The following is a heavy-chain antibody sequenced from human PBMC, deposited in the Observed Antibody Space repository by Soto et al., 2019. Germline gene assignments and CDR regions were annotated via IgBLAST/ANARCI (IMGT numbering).Heavy chain of an antibody. V-gene: IGHV1-18*01. J-gene: IGHJ4*02. CDR1: GYTFTSYG. CDR3: VRSLYTSAYYRV. CDR2: ISAHNGNT. D-gene: IGHD6-19*01. Sequence: QVQLVQSGDEVKKPGASVKVSCRASGYTFTSYGVSWVRQAPGQGLEWMGWISAHNGNTNYAQQFQGRVTMTTDTSTTTAYVDRRSLRFDDTAVYYCVRSLYTSAYYRVWGQGTLVTVSS.